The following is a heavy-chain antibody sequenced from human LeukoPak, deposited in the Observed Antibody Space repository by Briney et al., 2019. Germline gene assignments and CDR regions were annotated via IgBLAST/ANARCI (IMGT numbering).Heavy chain of an antibody. CDR3: AKAGYGDYAFFDY. V-gene: IGHV3-30*02. J-gene: IGHJ4*02. CDR1: GFTFSSYG. CDR2: IWYDGSNK. D-gene: IGHD4-17*01. Sequence: TGGSLRLSCAASGFTFSSYGMHWVRQAPGKGLEWVAVIWYDGSNKYYADSVKGRFTISRDNSKNTLYLQMNSLRAEDTAVYYCAKAGYGDYAFFDYWGQGTLVTVSS.